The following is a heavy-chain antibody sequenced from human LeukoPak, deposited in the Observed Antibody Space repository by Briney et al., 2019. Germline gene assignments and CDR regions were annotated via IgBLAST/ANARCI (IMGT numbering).Heavy chain of an antibody. CDR3: ARGYCNSGGCYVGWLDP. D-gene: IGHD2/OR15-2a*01. V-gene: IGHV4-59*01. Sequence: PSETLSLTCTVSGGSISSYYWSWIRQPPGKGLEWIGYIYYSGSTNYNPSLKSRVTISVDTSKNQLSLKLSSVTAADTAVYYCARGYCNSGGCYVGWLDPWGQGTLVTVSS. CDR2: IYYSGST. J-gene: IGHJ5*02. CDR1: GGSISSYY.